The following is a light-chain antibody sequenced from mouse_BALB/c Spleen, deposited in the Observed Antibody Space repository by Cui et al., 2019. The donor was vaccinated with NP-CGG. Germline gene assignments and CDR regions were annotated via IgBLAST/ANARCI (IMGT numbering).Light chain of an antibody. CDR2: GTN. V-gene: IGLV1*01. J-gene: IGLJ1*01. Sequence: QAVVTQESALPTSPGETVTLTCRSSTGTVTTSNYANWVQEKPDHLFTGLIGGTNNRAPGVPARFSGSLIGDKAALTITGAQTEDEAIYFCALWYSNHWVFGGGTKLTFL. CDR1: TGTVTTSNY. CDR3: ALWYSNHWV.